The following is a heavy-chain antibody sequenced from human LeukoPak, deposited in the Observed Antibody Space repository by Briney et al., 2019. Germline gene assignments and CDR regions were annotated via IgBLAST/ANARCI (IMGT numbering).Heavy chain of an antibody. D-gene: IGHD5-18*01. Sequence: PGGSLRLSCAASGFTFSSYGMHWVRQAPGKGLEWVAVISYDGSNKYYADSVKARFTISRDNSKNTLYPQMNSLRAEDTAVYYCAKEGGYSYGLYGMDVWGQGTTVTVSS. J-gene: IGHJ6*02. CDR3: AKEGGYSYGLYGMDV. CDR1: GFTFSSYG. V-gene: IGHV3-30*18. CDR2: ISYDGSNK.